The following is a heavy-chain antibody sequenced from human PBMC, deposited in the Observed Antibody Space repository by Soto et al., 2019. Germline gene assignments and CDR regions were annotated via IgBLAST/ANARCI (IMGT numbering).Heavy chain of an antibody. CDR3: AKDVAHRSSAPLDY. Sequence: GGSLRLSCAASGFTFSSYAMSWVRQAPGKGLEWVSAISGSGGSTYYADSVKGRFTISRDNSKNTLYLQMNSLRAEDTAVYYCAKDVAHRSSAPLDYWGQGTLVTVSS. CDR2: ISGSGGST. J-gene: IGHJ4*02. V-gene: IGHV3-23*01. D-gene: IGHD6-6*01. CDR1: GFTFSSYA.